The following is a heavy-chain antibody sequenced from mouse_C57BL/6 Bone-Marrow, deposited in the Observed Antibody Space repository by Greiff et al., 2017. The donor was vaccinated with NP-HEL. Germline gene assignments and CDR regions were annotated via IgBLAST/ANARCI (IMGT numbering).Heavy chain of an antibody. CDR3: AIFFITTVVAEAY. J-gene: IGHJ3*01. V-gene: IGHV1-4*01. CDR1: GYTFTSYT. CDR2: INPSSGYT. D-gene: IGHD1-1*01. Sequence: QVHLQQSGAVLARPGASVKMSCKASGYTFTSYTMHWVKQRPGQGLEWIGYINPSSGYTKYNQKFKDKATLTADKSSSTAYMQLSSLTSEDTAVYYGAIFFITTVVAEAYWGQGTLVTVSA.